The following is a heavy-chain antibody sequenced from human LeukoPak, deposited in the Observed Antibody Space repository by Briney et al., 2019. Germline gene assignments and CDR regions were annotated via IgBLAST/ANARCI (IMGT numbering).Heavy chain of an antibody. J-gene: IGHJ4*02. CDR1: GFTFINYA. Sequence: GGSLRLSCAASGFTFINYAMSWVRQAPGKGPEWVSTVSHSGGNTYHADSVKGRFTISRDNSKNTLYLQMDGLRAEDTAVYYCAKDSGGSAWPKYFDYWGQGSLVTVSS. CDR2: VSHSGGNT. D-gene: IGHD2-15*01. CDR3: AKDSGGSAWPKYFDY. V-gene: IGHV3-23*01.